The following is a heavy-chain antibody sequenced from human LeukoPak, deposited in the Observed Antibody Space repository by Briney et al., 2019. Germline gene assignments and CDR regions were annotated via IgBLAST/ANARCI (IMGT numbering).Heavy chain of an antibody. Sequence: ASVKVSCKASGYTFTSYGISWVRQAPGQGLEWMGWISAYNGNTNYAQKLQGRVTMTTDTSTSTTYMELRSLRSDDTAVYYCARPHGGYCSSTSCYKGDGFDPWGQGTLVTVSS. CDR3: ARPHGGYCSSTSCYKGDGFDP. D-gene: IGHD2-2*02. CDR1: GYTFTSYG. J-gene: IGHJ5*02. CDR2: ISAYNGNT. V-gene: IGHV1-18*01.